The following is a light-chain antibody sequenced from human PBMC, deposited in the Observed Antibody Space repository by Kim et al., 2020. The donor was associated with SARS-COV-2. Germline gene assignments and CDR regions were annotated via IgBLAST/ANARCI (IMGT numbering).Light chain of an antibody. CDR3: QQYGLSLT. CDR1: QRVSSNY. V-gene: IGKV3-20*01. J-gene: IGKJ4*01. Sequence: EIVLTQSPGTLSFSPGERATLSCRASQRVSSNYLAWYQQRPGQAPRLLIYGASSRATGIPDRFSGSGPGTDFTLTINRLEPVDFAVYYCQQYGLSLTFGGGTKVDIK. CDR2: GAS.